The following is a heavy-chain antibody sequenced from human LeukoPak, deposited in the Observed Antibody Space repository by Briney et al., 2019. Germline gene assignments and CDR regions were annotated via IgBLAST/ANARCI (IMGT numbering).Heavy chain of an antibody. CDR3: ARSQNVYYYYYGMDV. CDR2: IDPSDSYT. Sequence: GESLKISCKGSGYSFTSYWISWVRQMPGKGLEWMGRIDPSDSYTNYSPSFQGHVTISADKSISAAYLQWSSLKASDTAMYYCARSQNVYYYYYGMDVWGQGTTVTVSS. V-gene: IGHV5-10-1*01. J-gene: IGHJ6*02. CDR1: GYSFTSYW.